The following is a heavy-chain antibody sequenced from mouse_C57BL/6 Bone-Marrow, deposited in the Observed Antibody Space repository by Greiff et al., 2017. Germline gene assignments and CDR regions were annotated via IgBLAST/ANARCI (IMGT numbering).Heavy chain of an antibody. CDR2: ISDGGSYT. CDR1: GFTFSSYA. V-gene: IGHV5-4*01. D-gene: IGHD1-1*01. Sequence: EVQLVESGGGLVKPGGSLKLSCAASGFTFSSYAMSWVRQTPEQRLEWVATISDGGSYTYYPDNVKGRFTISRDNAKNNLYLQMSHLKSEDTAMYYCARDITTVVYFDVWGTGTTVTVSS. CDR3: ARDITTVVYFDV. J-gene: IGHJ1*03.